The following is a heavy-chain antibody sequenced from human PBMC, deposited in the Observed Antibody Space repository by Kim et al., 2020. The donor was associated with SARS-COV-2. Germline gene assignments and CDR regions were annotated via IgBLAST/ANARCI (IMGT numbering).Heavy chain of an antibody. CDR3: ARTGTASLRYFDWWGLYFDY. D-gene: IGHD3-9*01. Sequence: ASVKVSCKASGYTFTSYGISWVRQAPGQGLEWMGWISAYNGNTNYAQKLQGRVTMTTDTSTSTAYMELRSLRSDDTAVYYCARTGTASLRYFDWWGLYFDYWGQGTLVTVSS. J-gene: IGHJ4*02. CDR1: GYTFTSYG. V-gene: IGHV1-18*01. CDR2: ISAYNGNT.